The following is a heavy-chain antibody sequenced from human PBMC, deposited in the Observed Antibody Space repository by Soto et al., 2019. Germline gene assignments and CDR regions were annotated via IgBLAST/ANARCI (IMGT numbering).Heavy chain of an antibody. V-gene: IGHV3-23*01. CDR2: ISGSGSST. CDR3: EARRYCSGGSCYCPDY. D-gene: IGHD2-15*01. J-gene: IGHJ4*02. CDR1: GFTFSLYA. Sequence: EVQLLESGGDLVQPGGSLRLSCAASGFTFSLYAMSWVRQAPGEGLEWVSVISGSGSSTYYADSVKGRFTISRDNSKNTLYLQMNSLRAEDTAVYYCEARRYCSGGSCYCPDYWGQGTLVTVSS.